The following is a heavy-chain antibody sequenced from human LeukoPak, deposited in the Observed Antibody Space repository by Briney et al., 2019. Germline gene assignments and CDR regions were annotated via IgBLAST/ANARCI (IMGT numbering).Heavy chain of an antibody. CDR3: ASLPTIYYDSSGLDY. CDR2: AHHSGNT. CDR1: GYSYNSDFH. Sequence: SETLSLTCTVSGYSYNSDFHWGWLRHPPGKGLEWIGTAHHSGNTHYNPSLKSRVTISVDTSKNQFSLKLSSVTAADTAVYYCASLPTIYYDSSGLDYWGQGTLVTVSS. J-gene: IGHJ4*02. D-gene: IGHD3-22*01. V-gene: IGHV4-38-2*02.